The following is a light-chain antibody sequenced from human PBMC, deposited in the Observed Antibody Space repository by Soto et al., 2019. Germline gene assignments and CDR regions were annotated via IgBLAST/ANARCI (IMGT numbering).Light chain of an antibody. CDR3: QQSYSTPWT. Sequence: DIGMTHSPCSLSASVGYIVTIACRSSQSISSYLNWYQQKPGKAPKLLIYAASSLQSGVPSRFSGSGSGTDFTLTISSLQPEDFATYYCQQSYSTPWTFGQGTKVDFK. CDR2: AAS. CDR1: QSISSY. J-gene: IGKJ1*01. V-gene: IGKV1-39*01.